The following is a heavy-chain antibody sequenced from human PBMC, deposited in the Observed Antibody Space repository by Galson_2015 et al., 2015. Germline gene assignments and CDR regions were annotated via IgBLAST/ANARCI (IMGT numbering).Heavy chain of an antibody. Sequence: SVKVSCKASGGTFSSYAISWVRQAPGQGLEWMGGIIPIFGTANYAQKFQGRVTITADESTSTAYMELSSLRSEDTAVYYCARGGQQLAYNWFDPWGQGTLVTVSS. D-gene: IGHD6-13*01. CDR3: ARGGQQLAYNWFDP. J-gene: IGHJ5*02. V-gene: IGHV1-69*13. CDR1: GGTFSSYA. CDR2: IIPIFGTA.